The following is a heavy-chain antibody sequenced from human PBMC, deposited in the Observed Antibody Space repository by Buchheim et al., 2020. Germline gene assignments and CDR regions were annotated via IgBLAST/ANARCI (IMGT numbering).Heavy chain of an antibody. CDR3: ARDSSGYYQGAWGAFDI. CDR2: IYYSGST. D-gene: IGHD3-22*01. J-gene: IGHJ3*02. V-gene: IGHV4-59*01. CDR1: GGSISSYY. Sequence: QVQLQESGPGLVKPSETLCLTCTVSGGSISSYYWSWIRQPPGKGLEWIGYIYYSGSTNYNPSLKSRVTISVDTSKNQFSLKLSSVTAADTAVYYCARDSSGYYQGAWGAFDIWGQGT.